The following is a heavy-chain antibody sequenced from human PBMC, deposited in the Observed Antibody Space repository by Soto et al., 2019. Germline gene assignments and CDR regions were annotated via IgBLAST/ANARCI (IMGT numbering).Heavy chain of an antibody. D-gene: IGHD3-10*01. CDR2: IYYSGST. V-gene: IGHV4-30-4*01. J-gene: IGHJ6*02. CDR3: ARFLGSYYYGSGIRYYYGMDV. Sequence: QVQLQESGPGLVKPSQTLSLTCTVSGGSISSGDYYWSWIRQPPGKGLEWIGYIYYSGSTYYNPSLKSRVTISVDTSKNQFSLKLCSVTAADTAVYYCARFLGSYYYGSGIRYYYGMDVWGQGTTVTVSS. CDR1: GGSISSGDYY.